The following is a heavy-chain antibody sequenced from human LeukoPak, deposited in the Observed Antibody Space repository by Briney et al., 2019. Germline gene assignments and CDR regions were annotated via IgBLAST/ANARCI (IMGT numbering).Heavy chain of an antibody. CDR1: GGSMSRYY. Sequence: SETLSLTCSASGGSMSRYYWSWIRQPPGKGLEWIGYIYYSGSTNYNPSLKSRVTISVDTSKKEFSLKLSSVTAADTAVYFCARLEYSSGWYVYWGQGTLVTVSS. V-gene: IGHV4-59*01. J-gene: IGHJ4*02. CDR2: IYYSGST. CDR3: ARLEYSSGWYVY. D-gene: IGHD6-19*01.